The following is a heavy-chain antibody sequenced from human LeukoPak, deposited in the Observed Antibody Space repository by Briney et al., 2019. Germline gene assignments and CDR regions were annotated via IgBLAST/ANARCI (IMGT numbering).Heavy chain of an antibody. CDR1: GFTFGDYT. Sequence: PGGSLRPSCEASGFTFGDYTMHWVRQSPGKGLEWVSLISWDGGTTYYADSVRGRFTISRDSSKNSLYLQMNSLRTEDTALYYCAKDRGYYYDSSAYGSYFDYWGQGTLVTVSS. CDR2: ISWDGGTT. V-gene: IGHV3-43*01. D-gene: IGHD3-22*01. J-gene: IGHJ4*02. CDR3: AKDRGYYYDSSAYGSYFDY.